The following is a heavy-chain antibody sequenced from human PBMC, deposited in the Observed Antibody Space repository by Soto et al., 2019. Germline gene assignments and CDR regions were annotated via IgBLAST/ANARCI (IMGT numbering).Heavy chain of an antibody. J-gene: IGHJ4*02. CDR2: IYYSGST. CDR1: GGSISSGDYY. D-gene: IGHD2-15*01. CDR3: ARRCSGGSCYGVYFDY. Sequence: QVPLQESGPGLVKPSQTLSLTCTVSGGSISSGDYYWSWIRQPPGKGLEWIGYIYYSGSTYYNPSLKSRVTISVDTSKNQFSLKLSSVTAADTAVYYCARRCSGGSCYGVYFDYWGQGTLVTVSS. V-gene: IGHV4-30-4*01.